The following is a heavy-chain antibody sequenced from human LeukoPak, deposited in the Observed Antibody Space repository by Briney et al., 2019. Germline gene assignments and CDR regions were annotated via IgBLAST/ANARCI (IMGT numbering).Heavy chain of an antibody. CDR2: ISGSGWST. V-gene: IGHV3-23*01. J-gene: IGHJ6*03. CDR3: AKDTIMITFGGVISTYFTNYYYYYMDV. CDR1: GFTFSSYA. D-gene: IGHD3-16*02. Sequence: PGGSLRLSCAASGFTFSSYAMSWVRQAPGKGLEGVSAISGSGWSTYYAGCVNGRFTISRDNSQNTLYLQMNRLRAEDTAVYYCAKDTIMITFGGVISTYFTNYYYYYMDVWGKGTTVTVSS.